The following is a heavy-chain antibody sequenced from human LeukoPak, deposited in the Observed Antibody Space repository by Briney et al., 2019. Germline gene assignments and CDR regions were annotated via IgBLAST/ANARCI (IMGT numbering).Heavy chain of an antibody. Sequence: XGSXXLSCAASGFTFSSXAMSWXRXAPGKXLEWVAAISGSGGSTYYADSVKGRFTISRDNSKNTLYLQMNSLRAEDTAVYYCANGRTLRELGMASLEDYWGQGTLVTVSS. CDR3: ANGRTLRELGMASLEDY. CDR1: GFTFSSXA. CDR2: ISGSGGST. D-gene: IGHD7-27*01. J-gene: IGHJ4*02. V-gene: IGHV3-23*01.